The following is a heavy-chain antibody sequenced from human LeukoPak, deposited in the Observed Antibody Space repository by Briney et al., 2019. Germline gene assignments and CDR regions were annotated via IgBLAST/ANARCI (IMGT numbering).Heavy chain of an antibody. D-gene: IGHD1-26*01. Sequence: GASVKVSCKASGYTFTGYYMHWVRQAPGQGLEWMGWINPNSGGTNYAQKFQGRVTMTRDTSISTAYMELSRLRSDDTAVYYCARGFPSSIVGATPGGGDRQNFDPWGQGTLVTVSS. CDR1: GYTFTGYY. J-gene: IGHJ5*02. CDR2: INPNSGGT. CDR3: ARGFPSSIVGATPGGGDRQNFDP. V-gene: IGHV1-2*02.